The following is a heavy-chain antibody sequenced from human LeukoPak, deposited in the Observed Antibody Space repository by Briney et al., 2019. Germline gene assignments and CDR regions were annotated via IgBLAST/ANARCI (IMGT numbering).Heavy chain of an antibody. CDR3: ARDYSLYKLNPYWFDP. J-gene: IGHJ5*02. D-gene: IGHD1-14*01. V-gene: IGHV3-30*01. CDR2: ISYDGSNK. Sequence: PGGSLRLSCAASGFTFGGYAMHWVRQAPGKGLEWVAVISYDGSNKYYADSVKGRFTISRDNSKDTLYLQMNSLRAEDTAVYYCARDYSLYKLNPYWFDPWGPGTPGTASP. CDR1: GFTFGGYA.